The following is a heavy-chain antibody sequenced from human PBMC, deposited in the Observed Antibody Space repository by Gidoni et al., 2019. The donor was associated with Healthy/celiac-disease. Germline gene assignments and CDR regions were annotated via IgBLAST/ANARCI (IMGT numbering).Heavy chain of an antibody. CDR3: ARDSPYYYDSSGYYQLDY. CDR1: GFPFSSYW. J-gene: IGHJ4*02. V-gene: IGHV3-7*03. Sequence: EVQLVESGGGLVQPGGSLTLSCAASGFPFSSYWMSWVRQAPGKGLEWVANIKQDGSEKYYVDSVKGRFTISRDNAKNSLYLQMNSLRAEDTAVYYCARDSPYYYDSSGYYQLDYWGQGTLVTVSS. D-gene: IGHD3-22*01. CDR2: IKQDGSEK.